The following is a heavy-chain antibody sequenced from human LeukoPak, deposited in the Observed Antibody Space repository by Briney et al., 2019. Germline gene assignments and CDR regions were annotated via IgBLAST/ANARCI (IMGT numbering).Heavy chain of an antibody. CDR3: ASMVRGVILFDY. J-gene: IGHJ4*02. D-gene: IGHD3-10*01. CDR2: IYYSGST. CDR1: GGSISSYY. Sequence: PSETLSLTCTVSGGSISSYYWSWIRQPPGRGLEWIGYIYYSGSTNYNPSLKSRVTISVDTSKNQFSLKLSSVTAADTAVYYCASMVRGVILFDYWGQGTLVTVSS. V-gene: IGHV4-59*12.